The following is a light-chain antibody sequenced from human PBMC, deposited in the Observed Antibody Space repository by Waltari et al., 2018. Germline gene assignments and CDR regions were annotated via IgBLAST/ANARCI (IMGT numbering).Light chain of an antibody. Sequence: SGRARQSISSYLAWYQQKPGQAPRLLIHDASTRATSIPARFGGSGSGTEFTLTISSLQSEDFAVYYCQQYDKWPLTFGGGTEVEIK. V-gene: IGKV3-15*01. J-gene: IGKJ4*01. CDR1: QSISSY. CDR2: DAS. CDR3: QQYDKWPLT.